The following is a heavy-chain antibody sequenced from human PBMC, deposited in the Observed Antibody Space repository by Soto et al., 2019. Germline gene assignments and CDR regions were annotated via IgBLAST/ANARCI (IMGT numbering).Heavy chain of an antibody. D-gene: IGHD6-13*01. CDR3: SRVQTSSWYGPLYY. CDR2: IRYDGRNP. Sequence: QVQLVESGGGVVQPGRSLRLSCAASGFTFSSYGMHWVRQAPGKGLVWVAVIRYDGRNPYYADSVKGRFTISRDNSENPLYLPMNSLRAADTAVYSCSRVQTSSWYGPLYYWCQGTLVTVCS. CDR1: GFTFSSYG. J-gene: IGHJ4*02. V-gene: IGHV3-33*01.